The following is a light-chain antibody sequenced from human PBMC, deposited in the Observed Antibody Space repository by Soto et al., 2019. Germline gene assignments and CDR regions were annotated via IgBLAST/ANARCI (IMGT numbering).Light chain of an antibody. CDR3: QQYDNLPRT. V-gene: IGKV1-33*01. CDR1: QGISNY. J-gene: IGKJ4*01. CDR2: DAS. Sequence: DIQMTQSPSSLSASVGDRVTITCQASQGISNYLNWYQQKPGKAPKLLIYDASNLATGVPSRFSGSGSGTDFTFTISSLQPEDIAIYYCQQYDNLPRTFGGGTKVEIK.